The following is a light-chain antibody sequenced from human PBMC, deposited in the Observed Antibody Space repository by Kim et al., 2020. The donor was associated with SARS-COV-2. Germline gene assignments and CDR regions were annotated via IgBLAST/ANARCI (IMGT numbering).Light chain of an antibody. Sequence: PAVISCGSSQSLVYTDGNTFLTWFHQRPGQSPRRLVYKVSSRDSGVPDRFSGSGSGTDFTLKISRVEAEDVGIYYCMQGTHWPPTFGQGNKVDIK. J-gene: IGKJ1*01. CDR2: KVS. CDR3: MQGTHWPPT. CDR1: QSLVYTDGNTF. V-gene: IGKV2-30*01.